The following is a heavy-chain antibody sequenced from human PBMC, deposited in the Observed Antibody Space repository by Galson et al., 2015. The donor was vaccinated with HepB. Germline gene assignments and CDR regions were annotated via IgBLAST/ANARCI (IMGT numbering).Heavy chain of an antibody. CDR2: VFYSGST. CDR3: ARAARPANYVRGYPVNWFDS. V-gene: IGHV4-39*07. Sequence: LSLTCNVSGDSISSRSSFWAWIRQPPGKGLEWIASVFYSGSTYYNPSLKSRVTTSVDTSKNQFSLKLTSVTAADTAVYYCARAARPANYVRGYPVNWFDSWGQGTVVTVSS. J-gene: IGHJ5*01. D-gene: IGHD3-10*02. CDR1: GDSISSRSSF.